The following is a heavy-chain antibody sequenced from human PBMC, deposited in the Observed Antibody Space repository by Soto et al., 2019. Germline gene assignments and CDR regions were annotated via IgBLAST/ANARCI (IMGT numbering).Heavy chain of an antibody. CDR2: IIPIFGTA. J-gene: IGHJ6*02. Sequence: QVQLVQSGAEVKKPGSSVKVSCKASGGTFSRYAISWVRQAPGQGLEWMGGIIPIFGTANYAQTFQGRGMISADESTSTAYMDLSSLRSEDTAVYYCASQYGSGRSYYYGMDVWGQGTTVTVSS. CDR1: GGTFSRYA. D-gene: IGHD3-10*01. V-gene: IGHV1-69*12. CDR3: ASQYGSGRSYYYGMDV.